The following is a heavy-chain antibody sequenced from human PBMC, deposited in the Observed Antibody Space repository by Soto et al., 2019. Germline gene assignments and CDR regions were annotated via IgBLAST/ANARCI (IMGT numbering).Heavy chain of an antibody. D-gene: IGHD4-4*01. V-gene: IGHV3-9*01. CDR3: TRDICRTITTVDF. Sequence: EVQLVESGGGLVQPGRSLRLSCVGSGFDFDDHAMSWVRQAPGKGLEWVSGISWNGAFTGYANSVRGRFTISRADAKTSLFLQMNSLRPEDTAFYYCTRDICRTITTVDFWGQGTLVTVSS. J-gene: IGHJ4*02. CDR2: ISWNGAFT. CDR1: GFDFDDHA.